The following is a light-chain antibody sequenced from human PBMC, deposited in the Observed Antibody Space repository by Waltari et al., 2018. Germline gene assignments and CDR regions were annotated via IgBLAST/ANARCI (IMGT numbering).Light chain of an antibody. CDR2: VNSDGSH. J-gene: IGLJ3*02. Sequence: QLVLTQSPSASASLGASVKLTCTLSSGPSSNIIAWHQQQPGKGPRYLMRVNSDGSHSKGDEIPDRFSGSSSGAERYLTISSLQSDDEADYYCQTGGHGTWVFGGGTKLTVL. V-gene: IGLV4-69*01. CDR3: QTGGHGTWV. CDR1: SGPSSNI.